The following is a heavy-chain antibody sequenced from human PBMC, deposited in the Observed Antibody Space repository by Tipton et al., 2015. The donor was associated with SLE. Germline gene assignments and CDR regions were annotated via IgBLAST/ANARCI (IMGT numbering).Heavy chain of an antibody. CDR3: AELSTADAFDV. Sequence: GSLRLSCRASGFIFSAYAMTWVRQAPGKGLEWVSSIGRTGVNTYYTDSVQGRFTISRDNSKNTLYLQMNSLRAEDAALYYCAELSTADAFDVWGQGAMVIVSS. V-gene: IGHV3-23*01. CDR2: IGRTGVNT. D-gene: IGHD5/OR15-5a*01. J-gene: IGHJ3*01. CDR1: GFIFSAYA.